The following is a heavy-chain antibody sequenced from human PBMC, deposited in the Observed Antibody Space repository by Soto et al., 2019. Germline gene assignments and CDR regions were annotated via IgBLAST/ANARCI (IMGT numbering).Heavy chain of an antibody. CDR2: IYPGDSDT. V-gene: IGHV5-51*01. CDR1: GYSFTRNW. CDR3: ARHSGTAESDSH. Sequence: GESLKISCQGSGYSFTRNWIAWVRQMPGKGLEWMGIIYPGDSDTRYSPPFQGQVTISADKSINTAYLQWSSLKVSDTAMYYCARHSGTAESDSHWGQGTLVTVSS. J-gene: IGHJ1*01. D-gene: IGHD6-13*01.